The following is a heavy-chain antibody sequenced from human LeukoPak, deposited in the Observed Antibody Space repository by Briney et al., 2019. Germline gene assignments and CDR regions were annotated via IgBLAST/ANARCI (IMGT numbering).Heavy chain of an antibody. D-gene: IGHD2-21*02. J-gene: IGHJ4*02. CDR3: ARESRCGGDCYRIDY. V-gene: IGHV4-31*03. Sequence: PSQTLSLTCTVSGGSLSSGGYYWSWIRQHPGKGLEWIGYIYYSGSTYYNPSLKSRVAISVDTSKNQFSLKLGSVTAVDTAVYYCARESRCGGDCYRIDYWGQGTLVTVSS. CDR1: GGSLSSGGYY. CDR2: IYYSGST.